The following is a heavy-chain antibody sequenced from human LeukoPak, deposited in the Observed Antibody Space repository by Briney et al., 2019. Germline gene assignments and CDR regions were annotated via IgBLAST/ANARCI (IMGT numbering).Heavy chain of an antibody. Sequence: ASVKVSCKASGYTFTVYYMHWVRQAPGQGLEWMGWINPNSGGTNYAQKFQGRVTMTRDTSISTAYMELSRLRSDDTAVYYCARDDAPNWGIYYWGQGTLVTVSS. D-gene: IGHD7-27*01. CDR1: GYTFTVYY. CDR3: ARDDAPNWGIYY. CDR2: INPNSGGT. V-gene: IGHV1-2*02. J-gene: IGHJ4*02.